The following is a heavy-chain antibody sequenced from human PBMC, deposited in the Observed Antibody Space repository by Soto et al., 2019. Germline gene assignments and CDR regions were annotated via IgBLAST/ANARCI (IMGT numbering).Heavy chain of an antibody. CDR3: AKDGGFWSGYYNWFDP. Sequence: PGGPLRLSCAASGFTFSSYAMSWVRQAPGKGLEWVSAISGSGGSTYYADSVKGRFTISRGNSKNTLYLQMNSLRAEDTAVYYCAKDGGFWSGYYNWFDPWGQGTLVTVSS. D-gene: IGHD3-3*01. V-gene: IGHV3-23*01. CDR1: GFTFSSYA. CDR2: ISGSGGST. J-gene: IGHJ5*02.